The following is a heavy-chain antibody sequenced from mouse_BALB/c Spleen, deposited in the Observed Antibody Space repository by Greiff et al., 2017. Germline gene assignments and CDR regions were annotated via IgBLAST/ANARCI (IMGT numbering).Heavy chain of an antibody. CDR1: GFNIKDTY. Sequence: VQLKQSGAELVKPGASVKLSCTASGFNIKDTYMHWVKQRPEQGLEWIGRIDPANGNTKYDPKFQGKATITADTSSNTAYLQLSSLTSEDTAVYYCARQPYYYAMDYWGQGTSVTVSS. J-gene: IGHJ4*01. V-gene: IGHV14-3*02. CDR3: ARQPYYYAMDY. CDR2: IDPANGNT.